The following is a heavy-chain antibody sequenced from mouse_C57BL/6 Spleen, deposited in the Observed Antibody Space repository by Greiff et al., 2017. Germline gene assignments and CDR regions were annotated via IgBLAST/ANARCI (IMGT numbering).Heavy chain of an antibody. CDR3: ARRDGYSDWYFDV. J-gene: IGHJ1*03. D-gene: IGHD2-3*01. CDR2: IDPSDSYT. Sequence: QVQLQQPGAELVMPGASVKLSCKASGYTFTSYWMHWVKQRPGQGLEWIGEIDPSDSYTNYNQKFKGKSTLTVDKSSSTASMQLSSLTSEDSAVYYCARRDGYSDWYFDVWGTGTTVTVSS. V-gene: IGHV1-69*01. CDR1: GYTFTSYW.